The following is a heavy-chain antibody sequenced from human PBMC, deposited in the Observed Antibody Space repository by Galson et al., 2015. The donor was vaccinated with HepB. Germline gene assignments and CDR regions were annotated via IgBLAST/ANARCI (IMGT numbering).Heavy chain of an antibody. D-gene: IGHD2-2*01. J-gene: IGHJ6*02. Sequence: SLRLSCAASGFTFSSYAMHWVRQAPGKGLEYVSAISSNGGSTYYANSVKGRFTISRDNSKNTLYLQMGSLRAEDMAVYYCAREAGYCSSTSCYGRDYYYYYGMDVWGQGTTVTVSS. CDR3: AREAGYCSSTSCYGRDYYYYYGMDV. V-gene: IGHV3-64*01. CDR1: GFTFSSYA. CDR2: ISSNGGST.